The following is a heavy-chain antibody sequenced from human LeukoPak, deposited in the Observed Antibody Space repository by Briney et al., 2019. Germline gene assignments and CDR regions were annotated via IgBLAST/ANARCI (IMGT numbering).Heavy chain of an antibody. CDR3: AREVPRLFESYDILTGSLDY. D-gene: IGHD3-9*01. Sequence: PSETLSLTCTVSGGSISSSSYYWGWIRQPPGKGLEWIGSIYYSGSTYYNPSLKSRVTISVDTSKNQFSLKLSSVTAADTAVYYCAREVPRLFESYDILTGSLDYWGQGTLVTVSS. J-gene: IGHJ4*02. V-gene: IGHV4-39*07. CDR1: GGSISSSSYY. CDR2: IYYSGST.